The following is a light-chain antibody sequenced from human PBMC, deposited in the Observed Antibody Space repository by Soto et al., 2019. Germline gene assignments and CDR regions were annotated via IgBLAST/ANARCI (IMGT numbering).Light chain of an antibody. CDR1: SSDVGGYNY. Sequence: QSALTQPPSASGFPGQSVTISCTGTSSDVGGYNYVSWYQHHPGKAPKLIIHEVNMRPSGVPNRFSGSKSGNTASLTVSGLQAEDEADYYCSSYAGIYNYLFGTGTKVTVL. CDR3: SSYAGIYNYL. V-gene: IGLV2-8*01. J-gene: IGLJ1*01. CDR2: EVN.